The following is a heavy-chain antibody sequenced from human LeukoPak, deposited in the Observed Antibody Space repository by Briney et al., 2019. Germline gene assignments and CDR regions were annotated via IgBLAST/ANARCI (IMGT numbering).Heavy chain of an antibody. CDR2: INHSGST. D-gene: IGHD3-10*01. V-gene: IGHV4-34*01. J-gene: IGHJ6*02. CDR1: GGSFSGYY. Sequence: PSDTLSLTCAVYGGSFSGYYWSWIRQPPGKGLEWIGEINHSGSTNYNPSLKSRVTISVDTSKNQFSLKLSSVTAADTAVYYCAGRVPVPSVRGVIQNYYYYGMDVWGQGTTVTVSS. CDR3: AGRVPVPSVRGVIQNYYYYGMDV.